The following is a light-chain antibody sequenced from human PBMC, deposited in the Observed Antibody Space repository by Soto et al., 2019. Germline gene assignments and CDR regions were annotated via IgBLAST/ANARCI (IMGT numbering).Light chain of an antibody. V-gene: IGLV3-21*02. Sequence: SYELTQPPSVTVAPGQTATIACGGDNIVSRSVNWYQQKPGQAPVLVLYDDSDRPSGIPERFSGSNSRNTATLTITRVEAGDEADYYCQVGDTGSDHYVFGTGTKLTVL. J-gene: IGLJ1*01. CDR3: QVGDTGSDHYV. CDR2: DDS. CDR1: NIVSRS.